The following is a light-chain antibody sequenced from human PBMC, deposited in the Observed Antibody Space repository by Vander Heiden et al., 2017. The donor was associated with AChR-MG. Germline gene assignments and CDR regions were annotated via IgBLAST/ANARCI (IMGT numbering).Light chain of an antibody. CDR3: QQYNNWPPFT. J-gene: IGKJ3*01. Sequence: ELVMTQSPATLSVSPGARATLSCRASQSVSSNLAWYQQKPGQAPRLLIYGASTRATGIPARFSGSGSGTEFTLTISSLQSEDFAVYYCQQYNNWPPFTFGPGTKVDIK. V-gene: IGKV3-15*01. CDR1: QSVSSN. CDR2: GAS.